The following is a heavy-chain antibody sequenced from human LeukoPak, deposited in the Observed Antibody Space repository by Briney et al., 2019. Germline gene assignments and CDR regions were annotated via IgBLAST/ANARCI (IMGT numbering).Heavy chain of an antibody. CDR2: IYSGGST. V-gene: IGHV3-66*01. CDR3: ARGASYDILTGAHFDS. J-gene: IGHJ4*02. Sequence: PGGSLRLSCAASGFTVSSNYMSWVRQAPGKGLEWVSVIYSGGSTYYADSVKGRFTISRDNSKNTVFLQMDSLRGDDVAVYYCARGASYDILTGAHFDSWGQGTLVTVSS. CDR1: GFTVSSNY. D-gene: IGHD3-9*01.